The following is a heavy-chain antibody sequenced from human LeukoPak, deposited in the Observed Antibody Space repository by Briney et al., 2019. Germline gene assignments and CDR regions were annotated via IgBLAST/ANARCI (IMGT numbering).Heavy chain of an antibody. Sequence: SVKVSCKASGGTFSSYAISWVRQAPGQGLEWMGGIIPIFGTANYAQKFQGRVTITADESTSTAYMELSSLRSEDTAVYYCARSRTMVRGVIKNYGMDVWGQGTTVTVSS. D-gene: IGHD3-10*01. CDR2: IIPIFGTA. CDR1: GGTFSSYA. V-gene: IGHV1-69*13. J-gene: IGHJ6*02. CDR3: ARSRTMVRGVIKNYGMDV.